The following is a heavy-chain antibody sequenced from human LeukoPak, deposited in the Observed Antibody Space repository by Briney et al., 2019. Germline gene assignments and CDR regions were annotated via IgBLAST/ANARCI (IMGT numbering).Heavy chain of an antibody. J-gene: IGHJ3*02. CDR2: FDPEDGET. CDR1: GYTLTELS. Sequence: ASVKVSCKVSGYTLTELSMHWVRQAPGKGLEWMGGFDPEDGETIYAQKFQGRVTMTEDTSTDTAYMELSSLRSDDTAVYYCARDKHVVVVTARGEAFDIWGQGTMVTVSS. V-gene: IGHV1-24*01. D-gene: IGHD2-21*02. CDR3: ARDKHVVVVTARGEAFDI.